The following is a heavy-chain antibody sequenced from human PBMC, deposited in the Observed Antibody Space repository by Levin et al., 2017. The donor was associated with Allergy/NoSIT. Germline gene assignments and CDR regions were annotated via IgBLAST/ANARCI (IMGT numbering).Heavy chain of an antibody. CDR2: ISISSSTI. V-gene: IGHV3-48*01. J-gene: IGHJ6*03. D-gene: IGHD3-9*01. CDR1: GFTFSSYS. Sequence: GGSLRLSCAASGFTFSSYSMNWVRQAPGKGLEWVSYISISSSTIYYADSVKGRFTISRDNAKNSLYLQMNSLRAEDTAVYYCARVGYFDWLGDYYYYMDVWGKGTTVTVSS. CDR3: ARVGYFDWLGDYYYYMDV.